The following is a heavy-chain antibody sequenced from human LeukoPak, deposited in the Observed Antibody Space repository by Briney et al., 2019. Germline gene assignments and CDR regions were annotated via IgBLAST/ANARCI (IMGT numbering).Heavy chain of an antibody. J-gene: IGHJ4*02. CDR3: ARGPGYCSGGSCPDY. CDR2: ISSSGSPT. V-gene: IGHV3-48*03. D-gene: IGHD2-15*01. Sequence: PGGSLRLSCEASGFRFSGYEMNWVRQAPGKGLEWLSYISSSGSPTYYADSVKGQFTVSRDNARTSLFLQMNSLRDEDTAVYYCARGPGYCSGGSCPDYWGQGTLVTVSS. CDR1: GFRFSGYE.